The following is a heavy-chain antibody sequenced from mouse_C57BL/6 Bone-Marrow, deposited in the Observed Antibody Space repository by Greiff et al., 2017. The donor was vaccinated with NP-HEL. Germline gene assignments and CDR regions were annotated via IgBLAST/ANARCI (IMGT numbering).Heavy chain of an antibody. V-gene: IGHV5-9*01. CDR2: ISGGGGNT. CDR3: AVVYYSCAMDY. D-gene: IGHD2-12*01. J-gene: IGHJ4*01. CDR1: GFTFSSYT. Sequence: EVQLVESGGGLVKPGGSLKLSCAASGFTFSSYTMSWVRQTPEKRLEWVATISGGGGNTYYPDSVKGRFTISRDNAKNTLYLQMSSLRSEDTALYYCAVVYYSCAMDYWGQGTSVTVSS.